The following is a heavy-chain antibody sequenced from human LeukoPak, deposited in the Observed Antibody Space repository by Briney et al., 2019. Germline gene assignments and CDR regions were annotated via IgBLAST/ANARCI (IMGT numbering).Heavy chain of an antibody. CDR2: ISTYNGNT. V-gene: IGHV1-18*01. J-gene: IGHJ4*02. Sequence: ASVKVSCKASEDTFSNYAISWVRQAPGQGLEWVGWISTYNGNTFYAQKFEGRVTMTTDTSTNTVYMDLRSLRSDDTAVYYCARDLEHCRNIICSNSAYWGQGTLVTVSS. CDR1: EDTFSNYA. D-gene: IGHD2-2*01. CDR3: ARDLEHCRNIICSNSAY.